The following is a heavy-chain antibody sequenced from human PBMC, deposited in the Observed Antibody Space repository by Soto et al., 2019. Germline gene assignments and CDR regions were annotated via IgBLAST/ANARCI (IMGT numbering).Heavy chain of an antibody. CDR1: GFTFSSLW. D-gene: IGHD6-13*01. Sequence: EVHLVESGGGLVQPGGSLRLSCAASGFTFSSLWMTWVRQAPGKGLEWVATIKQDGSEAYYMASVEGRFTISRDNAKNSLYLQMNSLRVEDTAIYYCARGGYSSSWYWFYWGQGTVVTVSS. CDR3: ARGGYSSSWYWFY. J-gene: IGHJ4*02. CDR2: IKQDGSEA. V-gene: IGHV3-7*01.